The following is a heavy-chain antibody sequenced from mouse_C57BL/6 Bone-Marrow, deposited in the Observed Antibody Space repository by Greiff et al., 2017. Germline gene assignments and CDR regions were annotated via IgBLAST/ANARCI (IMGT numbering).Heavy chain of an antibody. D-gene: IGHD1-1*01. CDR2: IHPNSGST. V-gene: IGHV1-64*01. CDR3: AKGASTLVAPFDY. CDR1: GYTFTSYW. Sequence: QSGAELVKPGASVKLSCKASGYTFTSYWMHWVKQRPGQGLEWIGMIHPNSGSTNYNEKFKSKATLTVDKSSSTAYMQLSSLTSEDSAVYSCAKGASTLVAPFDYWGQGTTLTVSS. J-gene: IGHJ2*01.